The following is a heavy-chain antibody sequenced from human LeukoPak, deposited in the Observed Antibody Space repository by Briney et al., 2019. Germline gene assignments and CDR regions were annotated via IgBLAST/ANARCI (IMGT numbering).Heavy chain of an antibody. V-gene: IGHV1-2*02. J-gene: IGHJ4*02. CDR3: ARVAYCTIGVCLNYDY. CDR2: INPNSGGT. CDR1: GYTFTCPY. D-gene: IGHD2-8*01. Sequence: ASVKVSCMPSGYTFTCPYIHWVRQAPGQGLEWMGWINPNSGGTKYAQKFQGRVTMTRDTSISTAYMELSSLRSDDTAVYYCARVAYCTIGVCLNYDYWGQGTLVTVSS.